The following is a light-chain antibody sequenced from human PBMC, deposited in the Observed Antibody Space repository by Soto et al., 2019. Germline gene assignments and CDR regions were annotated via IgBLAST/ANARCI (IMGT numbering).Light chain of an antibody. Sequence: QSALTQPASVSGSPGQSITISCTGTSSDVGAYNYVSWYQQHPGKVPKLMIYDVSDRPSGVSNRFSGSKSGNTASLTISGLQGEDEADYYCSSFTRSNSYVFGTGTKLTVL. CDR2: DVS. CDR1: SSDVGAYNY. J-gene: IGLJ1*01. V-gene: IGLV2-14*03. CDR3: SSFTRSNSYV.